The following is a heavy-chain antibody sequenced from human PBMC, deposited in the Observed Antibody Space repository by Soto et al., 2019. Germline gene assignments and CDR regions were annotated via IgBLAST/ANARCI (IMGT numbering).Heavy chain of an antibody. CDR1: GDSVSSNSAG. J-gene: IGHJ6*02. Sequence: QTLSLTCVISGDSVSSNSAGWNWIRQSPSRGLEWLGRTYYRSKWYSDYAISVKSRITIYPDTSKNQFCLQFNPVTPEDTAMYYCARDEYGMYVWGQGTTVTVSS. D-gene: IGHD6-6*01. V-gene: IGHV6-1*01. CDR2: TYYRSKWYS. CDR3: ARDEYGMYV.